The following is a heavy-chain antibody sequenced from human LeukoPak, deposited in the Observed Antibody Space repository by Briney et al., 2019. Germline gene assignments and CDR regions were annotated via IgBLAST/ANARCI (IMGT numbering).Heavy chain of an antibody. V-gene: IGHV3-7*03. CDR2: IKQDGSEK. D-gene: IGHD6-19*01. J-gene: IGHJ6*02. CDR1: GFTFSSYA. CDR3: ARDPRIAVAGTIFFYYYGMDV. Sequence: PGGSLRLSCAASGFTFSSYAMHWVRQAPGKGLEWVANIKQDGSEKYYVDSVKGRFTISRDNAKNSLYLQMNSLRAEDTAVYYCARDPRIAVAGTIFFYYYGMDVWGQGTTVTVSS.